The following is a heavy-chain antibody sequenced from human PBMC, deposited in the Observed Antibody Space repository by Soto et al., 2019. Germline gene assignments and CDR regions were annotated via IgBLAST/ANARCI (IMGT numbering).Heavy chain of an antibody. Sequence: SETLSLTCTVSGGSVSSGNYYWSWIRQPPGKGLEWIGYIYYSGSTNYNPSLKSRVTISVDTSKNQFSLKLSSVTAADTAVYYCARTWIQLWSTQFDYWGQGTLVTVSS. D-gene: IGHD5-18*01. CDR3: ARTWIQLWSTQFDY. CDR2: IYYSGST. J-gene: IGHJ4*02. V-gene: IGHV4-61*01. CDR1: GGSVSSGNYY.